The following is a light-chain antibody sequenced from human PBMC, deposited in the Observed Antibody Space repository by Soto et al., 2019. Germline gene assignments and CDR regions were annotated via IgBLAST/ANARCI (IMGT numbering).Light chain of an antibody. V-gene: IGLV1-44*01. CDR3: AVWDDNLDGWL. CDR1: ASNIGENA. J-gene: IGLJ3*02. CDR2: SDD. Sequence: QSVLTQPPSASGTPGQRVTISCSGSASNIGENAVTWYQQLPGTAPKVVIYSDDQGPSGVPDRFSGSKSGTSASLAISGLQSEDEADYYCAVWDDNLDGWLFGGGTKVTVL.